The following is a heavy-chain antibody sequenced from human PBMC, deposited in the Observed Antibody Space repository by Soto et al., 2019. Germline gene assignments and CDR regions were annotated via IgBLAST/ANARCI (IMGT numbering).Heavy chain of an antibody. Sequence: PSETLSLTGTVSGDSISSSDYYWGWIRQPPGKGLEWIGSIYYSGSTYYNPSLKSRVTISVDTSKNQLSLKLSSVTAADTAVYYCARRYGYYFDYWGQGTLVTVSS. J-gene: IGHJ4*02. CDR3: ARRYGYYFDY. CDR1: GDSISSSDYY. CDR2: IYYSGST. D-gene: IGHD4-17*01. V-gene: IGHV4-39*01.